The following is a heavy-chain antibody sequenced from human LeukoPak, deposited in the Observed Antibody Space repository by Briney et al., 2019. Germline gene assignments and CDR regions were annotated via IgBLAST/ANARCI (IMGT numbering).Heavy chain of an antibody. CDR2: INHSGST. J-gene: IGHJ6*03. Sequence: ASETLSLTCAVYGGSFSGYYWSWIRQPPGKGLEWIGEINHSGSTNYNPSLKSRVTISVDTSKNQFSLKLSSVTAEDTAVYYCARGRLKDYDFWSGYYTPTYYYYYMDVWGKGTTVTVSS. CDR1: GGSFSGYY. D-gene: IGHD3-3*01. CDR3: ARGRLKDYDFWSGYYTPTYYYYYMDV. V-gene: IGHV4-34*01.